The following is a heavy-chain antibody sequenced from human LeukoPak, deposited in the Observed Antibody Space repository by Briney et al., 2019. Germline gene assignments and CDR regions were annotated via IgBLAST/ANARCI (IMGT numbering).Heavy chain of an antibody. D-gene: IGHD3-10*01. CDR3: ARVTYGSGTYGAFDY. CDR2: ISGSGDNT. CDR1: GFTVSSNY. V-gene: IGHV3-23*01. Sequence: GGSLRLSCAASGFTVSSNYMSWVRQAPGKGLEWVSTISGSGDNTYYADSVKGRFTVSRDNSKNTLYLQMNSLRAEDTAVYYCARVTYGSGTYGAFDYWGQGTLVTVSS. J-gene: IGHJ4*02.